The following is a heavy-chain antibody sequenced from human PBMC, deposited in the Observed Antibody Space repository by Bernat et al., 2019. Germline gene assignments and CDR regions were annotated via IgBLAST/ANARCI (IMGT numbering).Heavy chain of an antibody. CDR3: ASGTAAGRQYYFDY. J-gene: IGHJ4*02. V-gene: IGHV4-39*01. CDR2: IYYSGST. CDR1: GGSISSSSYY. D-gene: IGHD6-13*01. Sequence: QVQLQESGPGLVKPSETLSLTCTVSGGSISSSSYYWGWIRQPPGKGLEWIGSIYYSGSTYYNPSLKSRVTISVDTSKNQFSLKLSSVTAADTAVYYCASGTAAGRQYYFDYWGQGTLVTVSS.